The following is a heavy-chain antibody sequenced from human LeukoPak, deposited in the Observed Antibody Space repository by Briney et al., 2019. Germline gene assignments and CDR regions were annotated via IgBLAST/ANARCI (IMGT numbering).Heavy chain of an antibody. V-gene: IGHV3-30-3*01. Sequence: GGSLSLPHAACGFTSRRCLVLWVRQAPGKGLEWAATISYDGSNVYYADSVKGRFTISRDNSKNTVYLEMSGLRVEDTAVFHCARKRGGFYSSRALDLWGQGTTIIVSS. CDR1: GFTSRRCL. J-gene: IGHJ6*02. D-gene: IGHD2-2*01. CDR2: ISYDGSNV. CDR3: ARKRGGFYSSRALDL.